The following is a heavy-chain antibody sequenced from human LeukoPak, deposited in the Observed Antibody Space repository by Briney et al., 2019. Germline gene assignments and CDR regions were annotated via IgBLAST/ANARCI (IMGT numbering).Heavy chain of an antibody. J-gene: IGHJ4*02. CDR1: GGTFSSYA. CDR2: IIPILGIA. Sequence: SVKVSCKASGGTFSSYAISWVRQAPGQGLEWMGRIIPILGIANYAQKFQGRVTITADKSTSTAYMELSSLRSEDTAVYYCARGYYDSSGYANYFDYWGQGTLVTVSP. CDR3: ARGYYDSSGYANYFDY. D-gene: IGHD3-22*01. V-gene: IGHV1-69*04.